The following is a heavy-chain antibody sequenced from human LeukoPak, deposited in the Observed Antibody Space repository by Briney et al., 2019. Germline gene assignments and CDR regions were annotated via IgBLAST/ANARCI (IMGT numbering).Heavy chain of an antibody. J-gene: IGHJ4*02. CDR1: GGSFSGYY. V-gene: IGHV4-34*01. CDR3: ARVSEWRYYGSGSNIIDY. CDR2: INHSGST. Sequence: SETLSLTCAVYGGSFSGYYWSWIRQPPGKGLEWIGEINHSGSTNYNPSLKSRVTISVDTSKNQFSLKLSSVTAADTAEYYCARVSEWRYYGSGSNIIDYWGQGTLVTVSS. D-gene: IGHD3-10*01.